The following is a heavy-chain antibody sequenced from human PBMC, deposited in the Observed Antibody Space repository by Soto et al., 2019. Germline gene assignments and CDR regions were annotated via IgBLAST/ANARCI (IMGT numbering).Heavy chain of an antibody. D-gene: IGHD3-10*01. CDR1: GYTFTSYG. Sequence: ASVKVSCKXSGYTFTSYGISWVRQAPGQGLEWMGWISAYNGNTNYAQKLQGRVTMTTDTSTSTAYMELRSLRSDDTAVYYCARQPDPGITMVRGVILDYYGMDVWGQGTTVTVSS. V-gene: IGHV1-18*01. CDR2: ISAYNGNT. CDR3: ARQPDPGITMVRGVILDYYGMDV. J-gene: IGHJ6*02.